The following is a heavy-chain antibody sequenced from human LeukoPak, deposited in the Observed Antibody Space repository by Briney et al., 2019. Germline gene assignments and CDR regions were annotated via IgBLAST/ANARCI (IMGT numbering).Heavy chain of an antibody. CDR1: GGSISSSSYY. CDR3: ARHRYYYDSSGYSDAFDI. Sequence: SETLSLTCTVSGGSISSSSYYWGWIRQPPGKGLEWIGSIYYSGSTYYNPSLKSRVTISVDTSKNQFSLKLSSVTAADTAVYYCARHRYYYDSSGYSDAFDIWGQGTMVTVSS. V-gene: IGHV4-39*01. J-gene: IGHJ3*02. D-gene: IGHD3-22*01. CDR2: IYYSGST.